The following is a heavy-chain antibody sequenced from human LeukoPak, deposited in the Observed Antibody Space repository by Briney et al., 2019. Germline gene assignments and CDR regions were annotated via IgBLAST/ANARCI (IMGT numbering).Heavy chain of an antibody. CDR2: IYYSGST. CDR3: ASEVMTTVPS. V-gene: IGHV4-39*01. J-gene: IGHJ5*02. CDR1: GGSISSSSYY. Sequence: SETLSLTCTVSGGSISSSSYYWGWIRQPPGTGLEWIGSIYYSGSTYYNPSLKSRVTISVDTSKNQFSLKLSSVTAADTAVYYCASEVMTTVPSWGQGTLVTVSS. D-gene: IGHD4-17*01.